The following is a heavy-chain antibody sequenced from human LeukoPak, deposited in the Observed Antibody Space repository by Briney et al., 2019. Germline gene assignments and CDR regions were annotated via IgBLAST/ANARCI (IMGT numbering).Heavy chain of an antibody. V-gene: IGHV3-23*01. CDR2: ISGSGGST. Sequence: GGSLRLSCAASGFTFSSYAMSWVRQAPGKGLEWVSAISGSGGSTYYADSVKGRFTISRDNSKNTLYLQMNSLRAEDKAVYYCAKVFWGVGPPRVVDYWGEGNLVTVSS. CDR3: AKVFWGVGPPRVVDY. D-gene: IGHD3-16*01. J-gene: IGHJ4*02. CDR1: GFTFSSYA.